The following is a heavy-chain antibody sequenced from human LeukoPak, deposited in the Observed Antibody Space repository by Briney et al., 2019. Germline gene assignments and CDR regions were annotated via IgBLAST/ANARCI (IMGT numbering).Heavy chain of an antibody. CDR1: GYTFTNYY. CDR3: ARNVGSGFDI. CDR2: INPSGGTT. J-gene: IGHJ3*02. V-gene: IGHV1-46*01. D-gene: IGHD1-26*01. Sequence: ASVKVSCKATGYTFTNYYIHWVRQAPGQGLEWMGMINPSGGTTSYAQKFQGRVTMTRDTSTSTVYMELSSLRSEDTDVYYCARNVGSGFDIWGQGTMVTVSS.